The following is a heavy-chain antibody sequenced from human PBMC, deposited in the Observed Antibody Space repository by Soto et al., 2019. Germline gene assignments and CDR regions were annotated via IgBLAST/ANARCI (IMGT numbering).Heavy chain of an antibody. CDR3: ARDRHFYDSNGDLAFDM. CDR1: GFTFRDFQ. V-gene: IGHV3-11*04. CDR2: ISQSGNVI. Sequence: PGGSLRLSCAASGFTFRDFQMSCIRQAPGKGLEWISYISQSGNVIYYADSVRGRFTVSRDNSGDTLYLKMNTLRPEDTAVYYCARDRHFYDSNGDLAFDMWGQGTMVTVSS. D-gene: IGHD3-22*01. J-gene: IGHJ3*02.